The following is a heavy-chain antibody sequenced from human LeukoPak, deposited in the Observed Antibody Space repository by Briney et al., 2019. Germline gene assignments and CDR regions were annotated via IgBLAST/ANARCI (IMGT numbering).Heavy chain of an antibody. V-gene: IGHV3-53*01. Sequence: GGSLRLSCAASGFAVSTHFMSCVRQAPGKRLVRVSVIYAGGSTYYAGSVKGRFTICRDNSQDTLFLQMDSLRAEDTAMYYCARDFFGWSYDVSDIWGQGTMVTVSS. CDR1: GFAVSTHF. CDR3: ARDFFGWSYDVSDI. D-gene: IGHD3-10*01. CDR2: IYAGGST. J-gene: IGHJ3*02.